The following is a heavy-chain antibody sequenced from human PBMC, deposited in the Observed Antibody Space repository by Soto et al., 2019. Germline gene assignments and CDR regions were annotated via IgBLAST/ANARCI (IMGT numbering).Heavy chain of an antibody. CDR1: GFTFSSYG. Sequence: PGGSLRLSCAASGFTFSSYGMHWVRQAPGKGLEWVAVISYDGSNKYYADSVKGRFTISRDNSKNTLYLQMNSLRAEDTAVYYCAKERRGYSYGFFDYWGQGTLVTVSS. D-gene: IGHD5-18*01. V-gene: IGHV3-30*18. CDR2: ISYDGSNK. J-gene: IGHJ4*02. CDR3: AKERRGYSYGFFDY.